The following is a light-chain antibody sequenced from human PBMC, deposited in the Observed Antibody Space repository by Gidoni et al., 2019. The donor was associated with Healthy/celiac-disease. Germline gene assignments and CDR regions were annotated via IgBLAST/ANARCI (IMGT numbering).Light chain of an antibody. J-gene: IGKJ4*01. CDR3: QQYNSYSLT. V-gene: IGKV1-5*01. CDR1: QSISSW. Sequence: IQLPQSPSTLSASVGDRATITCRASQSISSWLAWYQQKPGKAPKLLIYDASSLESGVPSRFSGSGSGTEFTLTISSLQPDDFATYYCQQYNSYSLTFGGGTKVEIK. CDR2: DAS.